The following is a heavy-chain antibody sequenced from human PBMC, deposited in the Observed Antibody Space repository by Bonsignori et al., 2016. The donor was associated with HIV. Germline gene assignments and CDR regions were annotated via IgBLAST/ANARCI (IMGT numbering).Heavy chain of an antibody. J-gene: IGHJ5*02. V-gene: IGHV4-39*07. CDR2: IYYSGSI. CDR3: AKEYQWFGGSWFDP. D-gene: IGHD3-10*01. CDR1: GGSFSSSSHY. Sequence: HLQLQESGPGLVKPSETLSLTCTVSGGSFSSSSHYWAWIRQPPGKGLEWIGSIYYSGSIFYNPSLKSRVTISEDPSNRQFSLRLTSVTAADTAIYYCAKEYQWFGGSWFDPWGQGALVTVSS.